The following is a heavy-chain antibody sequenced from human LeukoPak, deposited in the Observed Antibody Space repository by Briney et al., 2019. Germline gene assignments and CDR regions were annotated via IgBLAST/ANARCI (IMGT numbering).Heavy chain of an antibody. V-gene: IGHV4-39*07. CDR1: GGSMSSGSFY. CDR3: ARRMGSGLRRYWYFDL. J-gene: IGHJ2*01. CDR2: IYYSGNT. D-gene: IGHD3-10*01. Sequence: SETLSLTCSVSGGSMSSGSFYWGWIRQPPGKGLEWVGSIYYSGNTYYNPSLKSRVTISIDMSKNQFSLKLSSVTAADTAVYYCARRMGSGLRRYWYFDLWGRGTLVTVSS.